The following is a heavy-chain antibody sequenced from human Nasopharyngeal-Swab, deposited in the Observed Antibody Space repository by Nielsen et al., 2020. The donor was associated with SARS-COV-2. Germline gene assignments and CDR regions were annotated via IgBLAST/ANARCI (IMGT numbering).Heavy chain of an antibody. CDR1: GGSITSSNY. V-gene: IGHV4-4*02. J-gene: IGHJ3*01. Sequence: SETLSLTCVVSGGSITSSNYWGWVRQSPGKGLEWIAEIYHTGDTYLNPSLSSRVTISVDKSNNQFSLKLSSVTAADTAVYFCAKELHSTHAFDFWGQGTMVTVSS. CDR3: AKELHSTHAFDF. CDR2: IYHTGDT.